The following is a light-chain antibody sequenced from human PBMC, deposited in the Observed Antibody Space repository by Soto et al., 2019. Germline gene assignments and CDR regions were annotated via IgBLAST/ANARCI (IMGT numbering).Light chain of an antibody. CDR1: QSVSSSY. V-gene: IGKV3-20*01. J-gene: IGKJ4*01. CDR3: QHYGSLPLA. Sequence: EIVLTQSPGTLSLSPGERATLSCRASQSVSSSYLAWYQQKPGQAPRLLIYGASNRATGIPDRFSGSGSGTDFTLTISRLEPEDFAVYYCQHYGSLPLAFGGGTKVDIK. CDR2: GAS.